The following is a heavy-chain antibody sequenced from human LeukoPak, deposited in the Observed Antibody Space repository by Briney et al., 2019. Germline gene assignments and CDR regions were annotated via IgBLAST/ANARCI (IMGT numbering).Heavy chain of an antibody. CDR1: XXTFXXXT. Sequence: SXXTFXXXTISWVRQAPGQGREWMGRMIPILGIANYAQKFQGRVTITADKSTSTAYMERSSLRYEDTAVYYCASRLRTYCYYYYMDVSGKGTTVTVSS. CDR3: ASRLRTYCYYYYMDV. CDR2: MIPILGIA. J-gene: IGHJ6*03. V-gene: IGHV1-69*02. D-gene: IGHD5/OR15-5a*01.